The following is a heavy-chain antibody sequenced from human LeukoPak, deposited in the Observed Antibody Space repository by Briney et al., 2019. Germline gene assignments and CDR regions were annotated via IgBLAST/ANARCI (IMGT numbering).Heavy chain of an antibody. CDR1: GFTFRSYA. Sequence: GGSLRLSCVASGFTFRSYAMNWVRQAPGKGLEWVSYMSSDSSFINYADSVKGRFTISRDISKNTLYLEMDSLRYEDTAVYYCARAYDSSWHNFDYWGQGSLVTVSS. D-gene: IGHD6-13*01. V-gene: IGHV3-48*02. CDR3: ARAYDSSWHNFDY. J-gene: IGHJ4*02. CDR2: MSSDSSFI.